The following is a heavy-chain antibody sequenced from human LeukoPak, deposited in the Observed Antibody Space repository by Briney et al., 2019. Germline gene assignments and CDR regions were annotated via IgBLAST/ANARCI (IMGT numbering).Heavy chain of an antibody. V-gene: IGHV1-18*01. CDR2: VSAYTGNT. D-gene: IGHD4/OR15-4a*01. CDR1: GYSVTSSG. CDR3: ARERSGDFRDYGAYDY. J-gene: IGHJ4*02. Sequence: GASVKLSCNSSGYSVTSSGISWIWLAPGQGLELKGWVSAYTGNTNHAQKLQGRVTLTTDTSTITTYMELRSLRSDDTAVYYCARERSGDFRDYGAYDYWGQGTLVTVSS.